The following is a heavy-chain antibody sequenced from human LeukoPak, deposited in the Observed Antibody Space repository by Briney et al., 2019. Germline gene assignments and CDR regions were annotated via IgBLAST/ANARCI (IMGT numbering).Heavy chain of an antibody. CDR3: ARDEMLQYTYYFDY. CDR1: GGPISSYY. D-gene: IGHD4-11*01. Sequence: PSETLSLTCTVSGGPISSYYWSWIRQPAGKGLKGIGRIYTSGSTNYNPSLKSRVTMSVDTSKNQFSLKLSSVTAADMAVYYCARDEMLQYTYYFDYWGQGTLVTVSS. V-gene: IGHV4-4*07. J-gene: IGHJ4*02. CDR2: IYTSGST.